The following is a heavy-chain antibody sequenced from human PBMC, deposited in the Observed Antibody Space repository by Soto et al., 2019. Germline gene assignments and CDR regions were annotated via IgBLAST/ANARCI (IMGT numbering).Heavy chain of an antibody. J-gene: IGHJ6*02. CDR1: GYSFTSYW. V-gene: IGHV5-10-1*01. CDR2: IDPSDSYT. Sequence: GESLKISCKGSGYSFTSYWISWVRQMPGKGLEWMGRIDPSDSYTNYSPSFQGHVTISADKSISTAYLQWSSLKASDTAMYYCARQSLSYYGSGSYYYYYYGMDVWGQGTTVTVSS. CDR3: ARQSLSYYGSGSYYYYYYGMDV. D-gene: IGHD3-10*01.